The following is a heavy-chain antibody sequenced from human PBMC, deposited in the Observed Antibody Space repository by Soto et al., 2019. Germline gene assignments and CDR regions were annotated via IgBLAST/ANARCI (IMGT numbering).Heavy chain of an antibody. CDR1: GFTFSSYA. J-gene: IGHJ4*02. Sequence: GGSLRLSCAASGFTFSSYAMSWVRQAPGKGLEWVSAISGSGGSTYYADSVKGRFTISRDNSKNTRYLQMNSLRAEDTAVYYCAKATFWSGYFLAWGQGTLVTVSS. CDR3: AKATFWSGYFLA. CDR2: ISGSGGST. D-gene: IGHD3-3*01. V-gene: IGHV3-23*01.